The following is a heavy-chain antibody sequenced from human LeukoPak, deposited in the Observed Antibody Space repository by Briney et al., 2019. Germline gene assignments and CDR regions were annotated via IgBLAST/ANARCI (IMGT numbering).Heavy chain of an antibody. J-gene: IGHJ6*03. CDR1: GGTFSSYA. D-gene: IGHD2-15*01. CDR2: IIPIFGTA. CDR3: ARHPYCSGGSCLDYYYYYMDV. Sequence: SVKVSCKASGGTFSSYAISWVRQAPGQGLEWMGGIIPIFGTANYAQKFQGRVTITTDESTSTAYVELSSLRSEDTAVYYCARHPYCSGGSCLDYYYYYMDVWGKGTTVTVSS. V-gene: IGHV1-69*05.